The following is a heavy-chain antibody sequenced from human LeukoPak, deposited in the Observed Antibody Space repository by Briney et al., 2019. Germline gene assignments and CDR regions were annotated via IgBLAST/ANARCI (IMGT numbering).Heavy chain of an antibody. CDR1: GFTFDDYA. V-gene: IGHV3-43D*03. Sequence: GGSLRLSCAASGFTFDDYAMHWVRQAPGKGLEWVSLISWDGGSTYYADSVKGRFTISRDNSKNSLYLQMNSLRAEDTALYYCAKDNSFYGSGRSYYYMDVWGKGTTVTVSS. CDR2: ISWDGGST. CDR3: AKDNSFYGSGRSYYYMDV. J-gene: IGHJ6*03. D-gene: IGHD3-10*01.